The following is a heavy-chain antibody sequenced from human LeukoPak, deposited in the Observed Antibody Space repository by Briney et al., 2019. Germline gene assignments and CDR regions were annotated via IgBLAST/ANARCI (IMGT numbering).Heavy chain of an antibody. CDR1: GFTFSSYT. Sequence: GGSLRLSCAASGFTFSSYTMNWVRQAPGKGLEWVSCISGTGGTKYYADSVKGRFTISRDNAKNSLYLQMNSLRDEDTAVYYCARGAAYGDYGSIDYWGQGTLVIVSS. J-gene: IGHJ4*02. D-gene: IGHD4-17*01. CDR2: ISGTGGTK. V-gene: IGHV3-48*02. CDR3: ARGAAYGDYGSIDY.